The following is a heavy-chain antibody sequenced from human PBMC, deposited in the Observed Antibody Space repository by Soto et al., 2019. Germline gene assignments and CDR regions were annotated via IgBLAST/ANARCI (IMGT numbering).Heavy chain of an antibody. CDR1: GFTFSNAW. J-gene: IGHJ4*02. CDR2: IKSKTDGGTT. D-gene: IGHD2-2*02. CDR3: TTIVVVPAAIWDY. V-gene: IGHV3-15*01. Sequence: PGGSLRLSCAASGFTFSNAWMSWVRQAPGKGLEWVGRIKSKTDGGTTDYAAPVKGRFTISRDDSKNTLYLQMNSLKTEDTAVYYCTTIVVVPAAIWDYWGQGTLVTVSS.